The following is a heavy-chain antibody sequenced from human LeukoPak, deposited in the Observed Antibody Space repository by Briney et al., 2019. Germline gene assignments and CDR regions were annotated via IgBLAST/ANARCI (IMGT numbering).Heavy chain of an antibody. D-gene: IGHD6-6*01. V-gene: IGHV3-33*01. J-gene: IGHJ6*03. CDR2: IHNDGTFG. Sequence: GRSLRLSCATSGFTFSRFGMQWVRQAPGKGLEWVAVIHNDGTFGQYVDSVEGRFTISKDNSQNILHLQMDNLRDDDTAVYYCARVKAARIYYYYMDVWGKGTTVTVSS. CDR1: GFTFSRFG. CDR3: ARVKAARIYYYYMDV.